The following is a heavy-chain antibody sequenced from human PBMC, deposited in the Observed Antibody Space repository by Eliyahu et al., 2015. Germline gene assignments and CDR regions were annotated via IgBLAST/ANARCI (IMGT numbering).Heavy chain of an antibody. V-gene: IGHV4-61*02. Sequence: QVQLQDSGPRLVKPSQTLSLTCTVSDGSISSGNYFWSWIRQPPGKGLECIGRVYASGNTNYNPSLESRVAISVDKSNNQFSLKLDSVTAADTAVYYCARGLRDTSAWYHFDYWGQGTLVTVSS. J-gene: IGHJ4*02. CDR1: DGSISSGNYF. CDR3: ARGLRDTSAWYHFDY. CDR2: VYASGNT. D-gene: IGHD6-19*01.